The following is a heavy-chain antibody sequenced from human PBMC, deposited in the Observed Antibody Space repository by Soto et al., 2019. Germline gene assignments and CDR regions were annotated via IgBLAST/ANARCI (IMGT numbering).Heavy chain of an antibody. CDR3: TRSRRSILMVYGFGGMDV. CDR2: ISGSGDGT. CDR1: GFTVGSHA. D-gene: IGHD2-8*01. Sequence: GGSLRLSCAASGFTVGSHAMSWVRQAPGKGLEWVSSISGSGDGTNYGDSVKGRFTISRDSSSSTLYLQMDNLRGEDTAVYFCTRSRRSILMVYGFGGMDVWGQGTTVTVSS. V-gene: IGHV3-23*01. J-gene: IGHJ6*02.